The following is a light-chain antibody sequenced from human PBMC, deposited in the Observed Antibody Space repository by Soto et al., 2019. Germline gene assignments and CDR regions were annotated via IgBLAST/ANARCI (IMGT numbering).Light chain of an antibody. V-gene: IGKV3-20*01. CDR2: SVS. CDR3: QQYGRSQT. Sequence: EIVLTQSPGTLSLSPGERATLSCRASQSVDSRYLAWYQQKLGQAPRLLIYSVSTRATGIPDRFSGSGSGTDFTLTISRLEPEDFAVYYCQQYGRSQTFGQGTKVEIK. J-gene: IGKJ1*01. CDR1: QSVDSRY.